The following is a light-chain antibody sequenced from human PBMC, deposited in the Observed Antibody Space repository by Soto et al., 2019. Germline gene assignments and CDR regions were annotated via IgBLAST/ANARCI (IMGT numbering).Light chain of an antibody. V-gene: IGKV1-12*01. CDR2: AAS. Sequence: IQMTQYPSSVSASVGDRVTITCRASRGISTYLAWYQQKPGKAPKLLIYAASNLQSGVPLRFSGSGSGTDFTLTISSLQPEDFATYYCQRANSFPITFGQATRLEI. J-gene: IGKJ5*01. CDR3: QRANSFPIT. CDR1: RGISTY.